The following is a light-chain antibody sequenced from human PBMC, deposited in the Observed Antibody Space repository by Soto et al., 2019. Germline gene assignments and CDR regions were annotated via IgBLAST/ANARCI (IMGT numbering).Light chain of an antibody. CDR3: QQYHSLFPIT. J-gene: IGKJ5*01. CDR2: WAS. CDR1: QSVLYTPNNKNY. Sequence: DIMMTQSPDSLAVSLGERATINCKSSQSVLYTPNNKNYLAWYQQKPGQPPKLLIYWASTRESGVPDRFSGSGSGTDFTLTISSLQAEDVAVYYCQQYHSLFPITFGQGTRLEIK. V-gene: IGKV4-1*01.